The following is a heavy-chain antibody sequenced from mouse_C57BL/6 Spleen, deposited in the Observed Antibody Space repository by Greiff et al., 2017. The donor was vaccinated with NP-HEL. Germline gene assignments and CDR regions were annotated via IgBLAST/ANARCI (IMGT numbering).Heavy chain of an antibody. V-gene: IGHV5-9-1*02. D-gene: IGHD4-1*01. CDR3: TSQTGYYAMDY. Sequence: EVKLVESGEGLVKPGGSLKLSCAASGFTFSSYAMSWVRQTPEKRLEWVAYISSGGDYIYYADTVKGRFTISRDNARNTLYLQMSSLKSEDTAMYYCTSQTGYYAMDYWGQGTSVTVSS. J-gene: IGHJ4*01. CDR2: ISSGGDYI. CDR1: GFTFSSYA.